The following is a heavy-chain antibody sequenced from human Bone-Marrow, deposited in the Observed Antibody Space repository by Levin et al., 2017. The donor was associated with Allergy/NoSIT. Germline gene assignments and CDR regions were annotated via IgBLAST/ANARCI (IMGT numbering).Heavy chain of an antibody. CDR3: ARSYNQLAYYFGMDV. V-gene: IGHV3-21*01. J-gene: IGHJ6*02. D-gene: IGHD1-1*01. CDR2: ISSSNSFT. CDR1: EFIFSDYT. Sequence: SGGSLRLSCAASEFIFSDYTMNWVRQAPGKGLEWVASISSSNSFTYYADSVKGRFTISRDNGKKSLYLQMNSLRADDTALYFCARSYNQLAYYFGMDVWGQGTTVTVSS.